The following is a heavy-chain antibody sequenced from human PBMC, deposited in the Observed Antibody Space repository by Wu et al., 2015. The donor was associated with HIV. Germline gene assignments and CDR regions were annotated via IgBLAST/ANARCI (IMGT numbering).Heavy chain of an antibody. J-gene: IGHJ5*02. D-gene: IGHD3-22*01. CDR3: AREAPRGYYDSSGPKSWFDP. CDR1: GGTFSSYA. CDR2: IIPIFGTA. Sequence: QVQLVQSGAEVKKPGSSVKVSCKASGGTFSSYAISWVRQAPGQGLEWMGGIIPIFGTANYAQKFQGRVTITADESTSTAYMELSSLRSEDTAVYYCAREAPRGYYDSSGPKSWFDPWGQGTLVTVSS. V-gene: IGHV1-69*12.